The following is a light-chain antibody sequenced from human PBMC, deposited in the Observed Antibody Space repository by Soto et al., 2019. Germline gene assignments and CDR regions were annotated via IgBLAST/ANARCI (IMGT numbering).Light chain of an antibody. CDR1: QSVSGN. CDR3: QQYNNWPPWT. J-gene: IGKJ1*01. CDR2: GAS. V-gene: IGKV3D-15*01. Sequence: EIVMTQSPATLSVSPGERAALSCRASQSVSGNLAWYQQKPGQPPRLLIYGASNRATGIPARFSGSGSGTEFTLTISSLQSEDFVIYYCQQYNNWPPWTFGQGTKVDI.